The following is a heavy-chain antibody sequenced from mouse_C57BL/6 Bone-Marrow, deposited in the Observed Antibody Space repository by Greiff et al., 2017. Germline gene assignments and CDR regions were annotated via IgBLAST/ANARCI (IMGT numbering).Heavy chain of an antibody. Sequence: VQLQQSGAELVRPGASVKLSCTASGFNIKDDYMHWVKQRPEQGLEWIGWIDPENGDTEYASNFQGKATITADTSSNTAYLQLSSLTSEDTAVDYCTTRYYGSSYYWYFDVWGTGTTVTVS. V-gene: IGHV14-4*01. CDR3: TTRYYGSSYYWYFDV. CDR2: IDPENGDT. D-gene: IGHD1-1*01. J-gene: IGHJ1*03. CDR1: GFNIKDDY.